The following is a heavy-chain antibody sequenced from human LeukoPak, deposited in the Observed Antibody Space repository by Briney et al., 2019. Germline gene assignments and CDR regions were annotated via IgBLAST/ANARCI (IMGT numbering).Heavy chain of an antibody. V-gene: IGHV5-51*01. CDR1: GYSFNTYW. J-gene: IGHJ4*02. CDR2: IFPADSDT. CDR3: ARLGIKSVGGLDY. Sequence: GESLKISCKGSGYSFNTYWIGWVRQMPGKGLEWMGIIFPADSDTRYSPPFQGQVTISADKSISTAYLQWSSLKASDTAMYYCARLGIKSVGGLDYWGQGTLVTVSS.